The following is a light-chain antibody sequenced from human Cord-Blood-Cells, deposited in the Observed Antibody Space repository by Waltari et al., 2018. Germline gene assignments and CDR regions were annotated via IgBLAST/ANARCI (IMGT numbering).Light chain of an antibody. CDR2: AAS. J-gene: IGKJ2*01. CDR3: QQLNSYPYT. CDR1: LGISSY. V-gene: IGKV1-9*01. Sequence: DLRLTQSRFFLSASVGARVPITGRASLGISSYLAWYQQKPGKAPKLLIYAASTLQSGVPSRFSGSGSGTEFTLTISSLQPEDFATYYCQQLNSYPYTVGQGTKLEIK.